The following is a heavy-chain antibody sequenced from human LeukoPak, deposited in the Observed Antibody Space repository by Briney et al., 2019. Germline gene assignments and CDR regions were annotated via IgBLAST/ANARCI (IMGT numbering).Heavy chain of an antibody. D-gene: IGHD2-15*01. CDR1: GFTFGDYV. V-gene: IGHV3-49*04. CDR3: ARDMAPGVVVVAATLFDY. J-gene: IGHJ4*02. Sequence: PGRSLRLSCTASGFTFGDYVMSWVRQAPGKGLEWVGFIRSKAYGGTTKNAASVKGRFTISRDDSRSIAYLQMNSLKTEDTAVYYCARDMAPGVVVVAATLFDYWGQGTLVTVSS. CDR2: IRSKAYGGTT.